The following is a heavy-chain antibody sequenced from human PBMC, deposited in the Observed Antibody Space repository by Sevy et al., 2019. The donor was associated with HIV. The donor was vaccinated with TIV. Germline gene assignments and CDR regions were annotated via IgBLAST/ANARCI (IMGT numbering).Heavy chain of an antibody. Sequence: GSLRLSCKGSGYSFTSHWIGWVRHMPGKGLEWMGIIYPDDSDTRYSPSFQGQVTFSADKSISTAYLQWSSLKASDTPMYYCATSRSGYFDTSGYYIYWGQGTLVTVSS. CDR2: IYPDDSDT. V-gene: IGHV5-51*01. D-gene: IGHD3-22*01. J-gene: IGHJ4*02. CDR1: GYSFTSHW. CDR3: ATSRSGYFDTSGYYIY.